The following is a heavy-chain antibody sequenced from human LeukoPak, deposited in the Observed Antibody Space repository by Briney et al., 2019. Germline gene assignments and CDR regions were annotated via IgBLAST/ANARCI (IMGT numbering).Heavy chain of an antibody. Sequence: GGSLRLSCAASGFTFSSYGMHWVRQAPGKGLEWVSVIYSGGSTYYADSVKGRFTISRHNSKNTLYLQMNSLRAEDTAVYYCASTVSSGWYNWFDPWGQGTLVTVSS. D-gene: IGHD6-19*01. J-gene: IGHJ5*02. V-gene: IGHV3-NL1*01. CDR2: IYSGGST. CDR3: ASTVSSGWYNWFDP. CDR1: GFTFSSYG.